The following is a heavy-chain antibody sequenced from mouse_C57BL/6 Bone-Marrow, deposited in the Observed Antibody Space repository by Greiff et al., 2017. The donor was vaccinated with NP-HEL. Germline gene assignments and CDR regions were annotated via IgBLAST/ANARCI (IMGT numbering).Heavy chain of an antibody. V-gene: IGHV14-4*01. CDR1: GFNIKDDY. J-gene: IGHJ1*03. Sequence: VHVKQSGAELVRPGASVKLSCTASGFNIKDDYMHWVKQRPEQGLEWIGWIDPENGDTEYASKFQGKATITADTSSNTAYLQLSSLTSEDTAVYYCTTEDYGSSYCWYFDVWGTGTTVTVSS. CDR3: TTEDYGSSYCWYFDV. D-gene: IGHD1-1*01. CDR2: IDPENGDT.